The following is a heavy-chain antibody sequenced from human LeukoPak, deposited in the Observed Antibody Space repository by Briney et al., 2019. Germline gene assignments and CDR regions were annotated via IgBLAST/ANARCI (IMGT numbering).Heavy chain of an antibody. D-gene: IGHD5-18*01. V-gene: IGHV3-49*04. CDR2: IRSKGYGGTT. J-gene: IGHJ4*02. CDR3: TRDVRHSYGPPSDY. CDR1: GFTFSSYA. Sequence: GGSLRLSCAASGFTFSSYAMHWVRQAPGKGLEWVGFIRSKGYGGTTEYAASVKGRFTISRDDFKSVAYLQMNSLITEDTAVYYCTRDVRHSYGPPSDYWGQGTLVTVSS.